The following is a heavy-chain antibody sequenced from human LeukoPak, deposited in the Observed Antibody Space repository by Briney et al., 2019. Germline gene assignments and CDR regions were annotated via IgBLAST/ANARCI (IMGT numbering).Heavy chain of an antibody. Sequence: GGSLRLSCAASGFTFSSYSMNWVRQAPGKGLEWVSSISSSSSYIYYADSVKGRFTISRDNAKNSLYLQMNSLRAEDTAVYYCASSTYYYDSSGYPRGDGMDVWGQGTTVTVSS. D-gene: IGHD3-22*01. CDR2: ISSSSSYI. CDR3: ASSTYYYDSSGYPRGDGMDV. J-gene: IGHJ6*02. CDR1: GFTFSSYS. V-gene: IGHV3-21*01.